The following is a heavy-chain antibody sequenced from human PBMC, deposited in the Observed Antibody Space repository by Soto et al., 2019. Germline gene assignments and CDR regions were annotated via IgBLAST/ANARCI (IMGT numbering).Heavy chain of an antibody. CDR3: ARHLPSGYCSGGSCLNWFDP. CDR2: IYYSGST. CDR1: GGSISSSSYY. D-gene: IGHD2-15*01. V-gene: IGHV4-39*01. J-gene: IGHJ5*02. Sequence: SETLSLTCTVSGGSISSSSYYWGWIRQPPGKGLEWIGSIYYSGSTYYNPSLKSRVTISVDTSKNQFSLKLSSVTAADTAVYYCARHLPSGYCSGGSCLNWFDPWGQGTLVTVSS.